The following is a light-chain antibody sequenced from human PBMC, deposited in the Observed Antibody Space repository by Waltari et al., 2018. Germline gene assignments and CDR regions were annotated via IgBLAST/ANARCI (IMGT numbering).Light chain of an antibody. Sequence: SYVVTQSPSVSVAPGAAARVTCRGAHIGSKSVHWYQQRPGQAPGRGISYGSDRPSGSPGRFSGDNSGNTGTLSIGWVEAEDEGGDEWLGWYSTSEHEGVFGGGTKQPVL. V-gene: IGLV3-21*04. J-gene: IGLJ2*01. CDR3: LGWYSTSEHEGV. CDR2: YGS. CDR1: HIGSKS.